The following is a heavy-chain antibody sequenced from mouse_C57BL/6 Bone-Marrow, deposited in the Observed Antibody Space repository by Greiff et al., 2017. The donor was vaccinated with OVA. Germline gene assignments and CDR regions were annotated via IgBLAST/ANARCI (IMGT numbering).Heavy chain of an antibody. CDR3: ARGLTGTLDY. CDR1: GYTFTSYG. CDR2: IYPRSGNT. D-gene: IGHD4-1*01. Sequence: QVQLQQSGAELVRPGASVKLSCQASGYTFTSYGISWVKQRTGQGLEWIGEIYPRSGNTYYNEKFKGKATLTADKSSSTAYMELRSLTAEDSAVYFGARGLTGTLDYWGKGTTRTVSS. J-gene: IGHJ2*01. V-gene: IGHV1-81*01.